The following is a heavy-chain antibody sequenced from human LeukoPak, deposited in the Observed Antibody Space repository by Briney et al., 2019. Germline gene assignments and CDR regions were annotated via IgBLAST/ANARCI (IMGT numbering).Heavy chain of an antibody. Sequence: PSETLSLTCTVTDASISSDNYYWSWIRQPPGKGLEWIGHIYYNGSPYYNSSLKSRVTISVDTSKNQFSLKLNSVTAADTAVYYCASFGSIYGDLGNWGQGALVTVSS. D-gene: IGHD4-17*01. J-gene: IGHJ4*02. CDR3: ASFGSIYGDLGN. CDR2: IYYNGSP. V-gene: IGHV4-30-4*01. CDR1: DASISSDNYY.